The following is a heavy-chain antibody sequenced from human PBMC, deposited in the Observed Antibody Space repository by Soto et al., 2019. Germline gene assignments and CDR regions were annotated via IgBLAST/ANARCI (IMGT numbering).Heavy chain of an antibody. J-gene: IGHJ4*02. CDR3: ARSTGYSSGWNFDY. Sequence: AGATRLNPTQTLTLTCSFSGFSLSTSGMFVSCRTKRPGKALEWLALIDWDDDKYYSTSLKTRLTISKDTSKNQVVLTMTNMDPVDTATYYCARSTGYSSGWNFDYWGQGTMVTVSS. D-gene: IGHD6-19*01. CDR1: GFSLSTSGMF. V-gene: IGHV2-70*01. CDR2: IDWDDDK.